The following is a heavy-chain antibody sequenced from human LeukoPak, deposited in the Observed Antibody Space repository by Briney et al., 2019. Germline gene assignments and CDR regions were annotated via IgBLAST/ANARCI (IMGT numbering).Heavy chain of an antibody. V-gene: IGHV1-69*04. J-gene: IGHJ4*02. D-gene: IGHD5-24*01. Sequence: GASVKVSCKASGGTFSSYAISWVRQAPGQGLEWMGRIIPILGIANYAQKFQGRVTITADKSTSTAYMELSSLRSEDTAVYYCATDYSRRDGYKINYWGQGTLVTVSS. CDR2: IIPILGIA. CDR1: GGTFSSYA. CDR3: ATDYSRRDGYKINY.